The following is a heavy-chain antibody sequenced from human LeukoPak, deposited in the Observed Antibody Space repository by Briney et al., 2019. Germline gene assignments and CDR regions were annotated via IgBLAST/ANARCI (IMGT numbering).Heavy chain of an antibody. D-gene: IGHD2-21*02. CDR1: GFTFSSYW. CDR2: IKQDGSEK. J-gene: IGHJ4*02. V-gene: IGHV3-7*01. CDR3: ASWTAGGVVVTADNYFDY. Sequence: QSGGSLRLSCAASGFTFSSYWMSWVRQAPGKGLEWVANIKQDGSEKYYVDSVKGRFTISRDNAKNSLYLQMNSLRAEDTAVYYCASWTAGGVVVTADNYFDYWGQGTLVTVSS.